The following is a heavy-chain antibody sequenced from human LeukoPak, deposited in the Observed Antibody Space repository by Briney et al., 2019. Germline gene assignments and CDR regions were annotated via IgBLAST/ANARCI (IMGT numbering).Heavy chain of an antibody. CDR1: GFTSSSYS. J-gene: IGHJ4*02. CDR3: ARTQSSIPDFDY. CDR2: ISSFRSTI. D-gene: IGHD2-2*01. V-gene: IGHV3-48*04. Sequence: GGSLRLSCEAPGFTSSSYSMNWVRQAPGKGLEWISHISSFRSTIYYVDSVRGRFIISRDSAKNSLYLQMNSLRAEVTAVYYCARTQSSIPDFDYWGQGTLVTVSS.